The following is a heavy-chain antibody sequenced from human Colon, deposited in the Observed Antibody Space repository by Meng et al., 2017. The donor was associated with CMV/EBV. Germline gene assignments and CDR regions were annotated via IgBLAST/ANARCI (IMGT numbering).Heavy chain of an antibody. CDR1: GYTFTGYW. CDR2: IKPSTGDT. J-gene: IGHJ4*02. Sequence: QVQLVQSGVEVKKPGTSLNLSCKASGYTFTGYWMHWVRQAPGQGLEWMGRIKPSTGDTNYAQNFQGRVTVTRDTSISTVYMEVNSLTSDDTAVYYCTREGFDYWGQGALVTVSS. V-gene: IGHV1-2*06. CDR3: TREGFDY.